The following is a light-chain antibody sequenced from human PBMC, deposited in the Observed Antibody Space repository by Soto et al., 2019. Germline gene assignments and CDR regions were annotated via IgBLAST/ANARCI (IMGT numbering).Light chain of an antibody. CDR3: QQYYSTLGT. J-gene: IGKJ1*01. CDR2: WAS. Sequence: DIQMTQSPATLSASVGDRFTITCRASQNIYTWLAWYQQKPGKAPKLLIYWASTRESGVPDRFSGSGSGTDFTLTISSLQAEDVAVYYCQQYYSTLGTFGQGTKVDIK. CDR1: QNIYTW. V-gene: IGKV1-5*03.